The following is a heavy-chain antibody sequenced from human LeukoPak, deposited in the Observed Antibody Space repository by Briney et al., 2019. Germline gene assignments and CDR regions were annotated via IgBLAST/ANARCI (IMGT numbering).Heavy chain of an antibody. D-gene: IGHD1-26*01. J-gene: IGHJ4*02. Sequence: GVSLRLSYAASGFIFRNYGMHWVRQAPGKGLVWVSRINSDGSSTSYADSVKGRFTISRDNAKNTLYLQMNSLRAEDTAVYYCARQWELSGYDYWGQGTLVTVSS. CDR1: GFIFRNYG. CDR2: INSDGSST. V-gene: IGHV3-74*01. CDR3: ARQWELSGYDY.